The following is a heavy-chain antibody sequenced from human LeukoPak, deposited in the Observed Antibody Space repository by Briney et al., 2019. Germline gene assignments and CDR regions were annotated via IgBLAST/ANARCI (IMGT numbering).Heavy chain of an antibody. CDR3: VRHSRFCFDP. CDR1: GDSISGYY. Sequence: SSETLSLTCTVSGDSISGYYWSWIRQPPGKGLEWIAYIHYSGTTNYNPSLNSRVTISLDTSKNQFSLKLTSVTAADTAVYRCVRHSRFCFDPWGQGTLVTVSS. V-gene: IGHV4-59*08. CDR2: IHYSGTT. J-gene: IGHJ5*02. D-gene: IGHD3-16*01.